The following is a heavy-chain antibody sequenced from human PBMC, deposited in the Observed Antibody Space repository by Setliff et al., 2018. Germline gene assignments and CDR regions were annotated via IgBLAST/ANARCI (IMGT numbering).Heavy chain of an antibody. CDR2: ISAYNGNT. V-gene: IGHV1-2*02. CDR3: ARVGVPAAESWYFDL. J-gene: IGHJ2*01. D-gene: IGHD2-2*01. CDR1: GYTFTKYH. Sequence: ASVKVSCKASGYTFTKYHMHWVRQAPGQGLEWMGWISAYNGNTNYAQKRQCRVTMTMDTSISTAYMELSRLRSDDTAVYYCARVGVPAAESWYFDLWGRGTLVTVSS.